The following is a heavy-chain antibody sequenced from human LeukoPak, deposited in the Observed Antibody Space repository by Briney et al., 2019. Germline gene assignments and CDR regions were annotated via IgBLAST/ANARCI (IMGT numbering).Heavy chain of an antibody. J-gene: IGHJ4*02. CDR3: ASGELAPEIDY. Sequence: SETLSLTCTVSGGSISSYYWSWIRQPPGKGLEWIGYIYYSGSTNYNPSLKSRVTISVDTSKYQFSLKLSSVTAADTAVYYCASGELAPEIDYWGQGTLVTVSS. V-gene: IGHV4-59*01. D-gene: IGHD3-10*01. CDR1: GGSISSYY. CDR2: IYYSGST.